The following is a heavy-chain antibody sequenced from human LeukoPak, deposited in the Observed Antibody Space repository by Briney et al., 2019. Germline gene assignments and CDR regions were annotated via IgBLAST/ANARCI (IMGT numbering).Heavy chain of an antibody. V-gene: IGHV1-18*01. Sequence: ASVKVSCKASGYTFRNYGITWVRQAPGQGLECMGWISTYNGNTNYQQKFQGRVTMTTDTSTSTVYMELRSLRSDDTALYYCARVFGGSSSVTNNWFDPWGQGTLVTVSS. CDR1: GYTFRNYG. CDR2: ISTYNGNT. CDR3: ARVFGGSSSVTNNWFDP. D-gene: IGHD2-2*01. J-gene: IGHJ5*02.